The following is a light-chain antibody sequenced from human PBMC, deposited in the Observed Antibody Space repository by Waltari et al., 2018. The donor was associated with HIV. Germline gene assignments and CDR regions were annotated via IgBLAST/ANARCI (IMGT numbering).Light chain of an antibody. Sequence: QSALTQPPSASGSPGQSVTISCTGTSNDVGGYNYVSWYQHPPVKAPKLMIYEVSERPSGVPDRFSGSKSGNTASLTVSGLQAEDEADYYCSSYSGGNNFDVVFGGGTKLTVL. CDR3: SSYSGGNNFDVV. CDR2: EVS. CDR1: SNDVGGYNY. J-gene: IGLJ2*01. V-gene: IGLV2-8*01.